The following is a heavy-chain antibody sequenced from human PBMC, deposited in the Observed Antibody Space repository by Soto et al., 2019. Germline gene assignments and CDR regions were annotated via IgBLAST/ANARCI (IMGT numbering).Heavy chain of an antibody. CDR3: ARGGGTYYDFWSGYDGTPGCLDY. CDR2: SNHSGST. CDR1: GGSFSGYY. D-gene: IGHD3-3*01. V-gene: IGHV4-34*01. J-gene: IGHJ4*02. Sequence: QVQLQQWGAGLLKPSETLSLTCAVYGGSFSGYYWSWIRQPPGKGLEWIGESNHSGSTNYNPSLKRRVTIAGDTSKSQVALKLSSVTAADTAVYYCARGGGTYYDFWSGYDGTPGCLDYWGQGTLVTVSS.